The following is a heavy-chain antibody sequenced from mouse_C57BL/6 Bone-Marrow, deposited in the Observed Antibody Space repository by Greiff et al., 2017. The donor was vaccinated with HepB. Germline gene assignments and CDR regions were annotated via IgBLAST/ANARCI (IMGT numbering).Heavy chain of an antibody. J-gene: IGHJ4*01. D-gene: IGHD1-1*01. CDR2: IYPRSGNT. V-gene: IGHV1-81*01. CDR1: GYTFTSYG. Sequence: VQLQQSGAELARPGASVKLSCKASGYTFTSYGISWVQQRTGQGLEWIGEIYPRSGNTYYNEKFKGKATLTADKSSSTAYMELRSLTCEDSAVYVCARERACGCSYHYYAMDYWGQGTSVTVSS. CDR3: ARERACGCSYHYYAMDY.